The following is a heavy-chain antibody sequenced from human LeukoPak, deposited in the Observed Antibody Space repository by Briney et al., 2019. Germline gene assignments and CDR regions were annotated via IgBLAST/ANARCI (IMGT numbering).Heavy chain of an antibody. CDR1: GFTFSSYA. CDR3: ARGRTGGRSGFDC. D-gene: IGHD7-27*01. J-gene: IGHJ4*02. CDR2: ISGSGGST. V-gene: IGHV3-23*01. Sequence: PGGSLRLSCAASGFTFSSYAMSWVRQAPGKGLEWVSAISGSGGSTYYADSVKGRFTISRDNAQNSLYLQMNSLRAEDTAVYYCARGRTGGRSGFDCWGQGTLVTVSS.